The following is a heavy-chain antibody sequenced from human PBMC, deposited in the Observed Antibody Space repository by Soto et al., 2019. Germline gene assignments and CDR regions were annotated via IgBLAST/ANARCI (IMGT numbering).Heavy chain of an antibody. CDR3: ARDRGTSSVYYLFWVAP. J-gene: IGHJ5*02. CDR1: GGTFSSYA. Sequence: QVQLVQSGAEVKKPGSSVKVSCKASGGTFSSYAITWVRQAPGQGLEWMGGIIPIFGTANYAQKFQGRVAITADESTSTACMVLSSLRSEVTAVYYCARDRGTSSVYYLFWVAPWGQGTLVTVAS. CDR2: IIPIFGTA. V-gene: IGHV1-69*12. D-gene: IGHD3-22*01.